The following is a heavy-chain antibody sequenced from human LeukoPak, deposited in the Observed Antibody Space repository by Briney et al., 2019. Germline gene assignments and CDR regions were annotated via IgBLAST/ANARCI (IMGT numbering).Heavy chain of an antibody. J-gene: IGHJ6*02. CDR3: ASVYLHGMDV. V-gene: IGHV1-2*04. Sequence: GASVTVSCTASGYTFTGYYMHWVRQAPGQGLEWMGWINPNSGGTNYAQKLQGWVTMTRDTPTNTVYMEMSSLRIEDTAVYYCASVYLHGMDVWGQGTTVTVSS. D-gene: IGHD1-14*01. CDR2: INPNSGGT. CDR1: GYTFTGYY.